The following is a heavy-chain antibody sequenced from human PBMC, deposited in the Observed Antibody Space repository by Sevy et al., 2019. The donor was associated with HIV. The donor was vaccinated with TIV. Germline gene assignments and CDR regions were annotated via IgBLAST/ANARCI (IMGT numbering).Heavy chain of an antibody. CDR2: ISYEGTET. CDR3: ARDGGYSIKWYPLY. D-gene: IGHD6-13*01. V-gene: IGHV3-30-3*01. CDR1: GFAFSSHA. J-gene: IGHJ4*01. Sequence: GGSLRLSCAASGFAFSSHAMHWVRQAPGKGLEWVAVISYEGTETFYAASVEGRFTISRDNSKNMLYLQIKSLRPEDTAVYYCARDGGYSIKWYPLYWGHGTLVTVSS.